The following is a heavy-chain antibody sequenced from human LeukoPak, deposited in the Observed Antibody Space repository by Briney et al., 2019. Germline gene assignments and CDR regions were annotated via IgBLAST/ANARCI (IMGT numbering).Heavy chain of an antibody. V-gene: IGHV1-46*02. D-gene: IGHD3-10*01. CDR3: ARVWQENMIRGGFDP. CDR2: ANPSGGVT. Sequence: ASVKVSCKASGYTFNTYYIHWVRQAPGQGLEWMGIANPSGGVTGNAQKFQGRLSMTKDTSTSTVYMEPSSLRSEDTAVYYCARVWQENMIRGGFDPWGQGTLVTVSS. CDR1: GYTFNTYY. J-gene: IGHJ5*02.